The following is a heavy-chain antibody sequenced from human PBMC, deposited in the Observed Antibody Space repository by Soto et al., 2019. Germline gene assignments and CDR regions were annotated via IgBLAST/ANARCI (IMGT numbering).Heavy chain of an antibody. Sequence: GGSLRLSCAASGFTFSSYEMNWVRQAPGKGLEWVSYISSSGSTIYYADSVKGRFTISRDNAKNSLYLQMNSLRAGDTAVYYCARAHRLRYFDWPAPVDVWGQGTTVTVSS. J-gene: IGHJ6*02. CDR3: ARAHRLRYFDWPAPVDV. V-gene: IGHV3-48*03. CDR2: ISSSGSTI. CDR1: GFTFSSYE. D-gene: IGHD3-9*01.